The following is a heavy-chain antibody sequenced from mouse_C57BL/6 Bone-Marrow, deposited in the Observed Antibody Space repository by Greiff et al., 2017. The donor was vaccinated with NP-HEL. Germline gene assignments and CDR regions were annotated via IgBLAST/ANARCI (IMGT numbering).Heavy chain of an antibody. V-gene: IGHV1-64*01. CDR2: IHPNSGST. CDR3: ARKATVVATD. D-gene: IGHD1-1*01. J-gene: IGHJ2*01. CDR1: GYTFTSYW. Sequence: QVQLQQPGAELVKPGASVKLSCKASGYTFTSYWMHWVKQRPGQGLEWIGMIHPNSGSTNYNEKFKSKATLTVDKSSSTAYMQLSSLTSEDAAVYYCARKATVVATDWGQGTTLTVSS.